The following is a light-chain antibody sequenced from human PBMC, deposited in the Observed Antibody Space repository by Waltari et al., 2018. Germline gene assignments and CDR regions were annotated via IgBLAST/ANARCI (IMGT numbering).Light chain of an antibody. CDR3: QQRSHWRT. Sequence: IMLTQSPATLSLSPGERATLSCRTSQSVSSYLAWFQRKPGQAPRLLIYDTSNRATDIPARFSGSGSGTDFTLTISSLEPEDSAVYYCQQRSHWRTFGQGTKVEIK. V-gene: IGKV3-11*01. CDR2: DTS. J-gene: IGKJ1*01. CDR1: QSVSSY.